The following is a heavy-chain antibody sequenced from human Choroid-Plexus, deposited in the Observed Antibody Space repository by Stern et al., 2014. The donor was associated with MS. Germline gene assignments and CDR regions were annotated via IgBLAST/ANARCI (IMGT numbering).Heavy chain of an antibody. CDR1: GYIFTGYY. CDR2: INPNTGGT. J-gene: IGHJ6*02. CDR3: ARDQRGITIFGVVTDYYYLGMDV. D-gene: IGHD3-3*01. V-gene: IGHV1-2*02. Sequence: VQLEESWAEVKKPGASVKVSCKTSGYIFTGYYIHWVRQAPGPGLEWMAWINPNTGGTKYAQKFQGRVTMSRDTSISTAYVELSSLTSDDTAVYYCARDQRGITIFGVVTDYYYLGMDVWGQGTTVTVSS.